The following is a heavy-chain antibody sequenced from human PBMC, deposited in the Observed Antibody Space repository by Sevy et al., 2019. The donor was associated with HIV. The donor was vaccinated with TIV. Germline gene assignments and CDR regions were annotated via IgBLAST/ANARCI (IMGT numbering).Heavy chain of an antibody. CDR1: GFTFSNYG. CDR3: AKLRISAASYNDMDV. CDR2: ISYDRSNR. J-gene: IGHJ6*02. Sequence: GGSLRLSCAASGFTFSNYGMHWVRQAPGKGLEWVAVISYDRSNRYYADSVKGRFTISRDNSENTLYLQMNSLRAEDTAMYYCAKLRISAASYNDMDVWGQGTTVTVSS. D-gene: IGHD6-13*01. V-gene: IGHV3-30*18.